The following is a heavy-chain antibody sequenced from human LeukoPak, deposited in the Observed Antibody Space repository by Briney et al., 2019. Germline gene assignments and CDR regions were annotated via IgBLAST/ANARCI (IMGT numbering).Heavy chain of an antibody. D-gene: IGHD2-2*01. J-gene: IGHJ4*02. CDR2: INHSGST. V-gene: IGHV4-34*01. CDR1: GGSFSGYY. Sequence: SSETLSLTCAVYGGSFSGYYWSWIRQPPGKGLEWIGEINHSGSTNYNPSLKSRVTISVDTSKNQFSLKLSSVTAADTAVYYCARASRYQLLRWGQGTLVTVSS. CDR3: ARASRYQLLR.